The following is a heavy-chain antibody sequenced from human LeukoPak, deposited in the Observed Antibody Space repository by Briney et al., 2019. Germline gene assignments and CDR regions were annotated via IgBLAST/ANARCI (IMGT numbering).Heavy chain of an antibody. CDR1: IGSINSYY. V-gene: IGHV4-4*07. J-gene: IGHJ4*01. CDR2: IYTSGTT. CDR3: GRQGYTASYYFLDY. Sequence: KPSETLSLTRTVSIGSINSYYWGWVRQPAGKGLEWIGRIYTSGTTNYSPSLKSRLSMSVDTSKNQFSLRLRSVTAADTAVYYCGRQGYTASYYFLDYWSHGTVVTVSS. D-gene: IGHD1-26*01.